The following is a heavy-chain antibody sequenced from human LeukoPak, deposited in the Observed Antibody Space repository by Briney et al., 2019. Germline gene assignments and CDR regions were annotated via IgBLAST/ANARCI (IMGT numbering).Heavy chain of an antibody. CDR3: ARGLTRGYTYGGCFDP. J-gene: IGHJ5*02. Sequence: SETLSLTCTVSGGSISSSDYYWCWIRQPPGKGLEWIASIYYSGSTYYSPSLKSGVTISVDTSKNQFSLKLRSVTATDTAVYYCARGLTRGYTYGGCFDPWGQGTLVTVSS. CDR2: IYYSGST. D-gene: IGHD5-12*01. CDR1: GGSISSSDYY. V-gene: IGHV4-39*01.